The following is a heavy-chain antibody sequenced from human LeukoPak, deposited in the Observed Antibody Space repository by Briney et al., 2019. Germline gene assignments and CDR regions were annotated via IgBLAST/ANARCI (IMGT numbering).Heavy chain of an antibody. V-gene: IGHV3-23*01. CDR2: ISGSGGST. J-gene: IGHJ5*02. CDR3: AKGYKLERSYWFDP. Sequence: GGSLRLSCAASGFTFSSYAMSWVRQAPGKGLEWVSAISGSGGSTYYTDSVKGRFTISRDNSKNTLYLQMNSLRAEDTAVYYCAKGYKLERSYWFDPWGQGTLVTVSS. CDR1: GFTFSSYA. D-gene: IGHD1-1*01.